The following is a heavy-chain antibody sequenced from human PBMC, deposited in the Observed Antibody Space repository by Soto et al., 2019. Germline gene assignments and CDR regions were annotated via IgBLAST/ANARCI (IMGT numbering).Heavy chain of an antibody. CDR1: GYTFTYRY. CDR2: ITPFNGNT. J-gene: IGHJ4*02. Sequence: QMQLVQSGAEVKKTGSSVKVSCKASGYTFTYRYLHWVRQAPGQALEWMGWITPFNGNTNYAQKFQDRVTITRDRSMSTAYMELSSLRSEDTAMYYCAIWDDSSGYHYWGQGTLVTVSS. V-gene: IGHV1-45*02. CDR3: AIWDDSSGYHY. D-gene: IGHD3-22*01.